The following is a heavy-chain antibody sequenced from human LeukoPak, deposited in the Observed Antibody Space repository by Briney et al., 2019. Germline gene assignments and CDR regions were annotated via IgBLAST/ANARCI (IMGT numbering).Heavy chain of an antibody. D-gene: IGHD2-2*01. Sequence: GGSLRLSCAASGFTFSSYAMHWVRQAPGKGLEWVAVISYDGSNKYYADSVKGRFTISRDNSKNTLYLQMNSLRAEDTAVYYCARGAIVVPAAMYPLTYWGQGTLVTVSS. V-gene: IGHV3-30-3*01. J-gene: IGHJ4*02. CDR2: ISYDGSNK. CDR1: GFTFSSYA. CDR3: ARGAIVVPAAMYPLTY.